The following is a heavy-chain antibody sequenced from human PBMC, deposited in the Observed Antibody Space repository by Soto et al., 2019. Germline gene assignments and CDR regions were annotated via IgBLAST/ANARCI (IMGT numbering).Heavy chain of an antibody. CDR3: VRDIYYNHFSGYAFDY. J-gene: IGHJ4*02. Sequence: GGSLRLSCEASGFTLRSYWMHWVRQAPGQGLVWVSRINSDGSRTSYADSVKGRFTISRDNAKNTLYLQMNSLRGEDTAVYFCVRDIYYNHFSGYAFDYWGQGTLVTVSS. CDR2: INSDGSRT. D-gene: IGHD3-22*01. CDR1: GFTLRSYW. V-gene: IGHV3-74*01.